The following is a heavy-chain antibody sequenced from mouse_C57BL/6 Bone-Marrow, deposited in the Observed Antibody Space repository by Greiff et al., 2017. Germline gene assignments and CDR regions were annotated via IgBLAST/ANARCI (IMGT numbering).Heavy chain of an antibody. CDR1: GFTFSSYG. J-gene: IGHJ4*01. Sequence: EVKVVESGGDLVKPGGSLKLSCAASGFTFSSYGMSWVRQTPDKRLEWVATISSGGSYTYYPDSVKGRFTISRDNAKNTLYLQMSSLKSEDTAMYYCARRYGKRMDYWGQGTSVTVSS. V-gene: IGHV5-6*02. CDR3: ARRYGKRMDY. CDR2: ISSGGSYT. D-gene: IGHD2-1*01.